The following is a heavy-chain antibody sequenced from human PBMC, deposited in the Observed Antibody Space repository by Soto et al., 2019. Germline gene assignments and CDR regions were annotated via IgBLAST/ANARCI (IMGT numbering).Heavy chain of an antibody. Sequence: PGGSLRLSCAASGFTFSSYAMSWVRQAPGKGLEWVSAISGSGGSTYYADSVKGRFTISRDNSKNTLYLQMNSLRAEDTAVYYCAKMGIVVDPPLPRKNVWGQGTTVTVSS. D-gene: IGHD2-2*03. J-gene: IGHJ6*02. V-gene: IGHV3-23*01. CDR2: ISGSGGST. CDR1: GFTFSSYA. CDR3: AKMGIVVDPPLPRKNV.